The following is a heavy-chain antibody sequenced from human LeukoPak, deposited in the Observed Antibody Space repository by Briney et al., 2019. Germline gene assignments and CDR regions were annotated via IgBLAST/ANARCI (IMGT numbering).Heavy chain of an antibody. CDR3: VSPPSSTWNH. J-gene: IGHJ5*02. CDR2: ISTSSSYI. D-gene: IGHD6-13*01. CDR1: GFAFSSYT. V-gene: IGHV3-21*01. Sequence: GGPLRLSCAASGFAFSSYTMNWVRQAPGKGLEWVSFISTSSSYIYYADSLKGRFTVSRDNAKNSLYLQMNSLRAEDTAVYYCVSPPSSTWNHWGQGTLVTVSS.